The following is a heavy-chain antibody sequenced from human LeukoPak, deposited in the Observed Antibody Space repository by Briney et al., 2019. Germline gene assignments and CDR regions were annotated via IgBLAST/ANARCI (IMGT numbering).Heavy chain of an antibody. Sequence: SGTLSLTCAVSGGSISSSNWWSWVRQPPGKGLEWIGEIYHSGSTNYNPSLKSRVTISVDKSKNQFSLKLSSVTAADTAVYYCAGAIVVVVAATRCNWFDPWGQGTLVTVSS. D-gene: IGHD2-15*01. J-gene: IGHJ5*02. CDR2: IYHSGST. CDR1: GGSISSSNW. V-gene: IGHV4-4*02. CDR3: AGAIVVVVAATRCNWFDP.